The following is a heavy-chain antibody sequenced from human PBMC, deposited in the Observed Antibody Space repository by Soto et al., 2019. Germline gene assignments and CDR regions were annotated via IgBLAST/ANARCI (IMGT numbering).Heavy chain of an antibody. D-gene: IGHD3-3*01. CDR1: GFTFSSYG. CDR2: IWYDGSNK. Sequence: QVQLVESGGGVVQPGRSLRLSCAASGFTFSSYGMHWVRQAPGKGLEWVAVIWYDGSNKYYADSVKGRFTISRDNSKNTLYLQMNSLRAEDTAVYYCARVRITIFGVVDYWGQGTLVTVSS. J-gene: IGHJ4*02. V-gene: IGHV3-33*01. CDR3: ARVRITIFGVVDY.